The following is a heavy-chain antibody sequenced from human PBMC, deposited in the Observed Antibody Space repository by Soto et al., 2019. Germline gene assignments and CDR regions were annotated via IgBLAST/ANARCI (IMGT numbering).Heavy chain of an antibody. CDR3: ARRLGIVAAGTLWDYYYYYMDV. V-gene: IGHV4-59*08. D-gene: IGHD6-13*01. J-gene: IGHJ6*03. CDR1: GGSISSYY. CDR2: IYYSGST. Sequence: SETLSLTCTVSGGSISSYYWSWIRQPPGKGLEWIGYIYYSGSTNYNPSLKSRVTISVDTSKNQFSLKLSSVTAADTAVYYCARRLGIVAAGTLWDYYYYYMDVWGKGTTVTVSS.